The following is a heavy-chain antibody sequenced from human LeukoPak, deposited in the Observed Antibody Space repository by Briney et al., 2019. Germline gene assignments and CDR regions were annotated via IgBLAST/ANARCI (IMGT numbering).Heavy chain of an antibody. Sequence: GGSLRLSCAASGFTFSSYSMNWVRQAPGKGLEWVSSISSSSSYIYYAGSVKGRFTISRDYAKNSLYLQMNSLRAEDTAVYYCGGGRNYYYGMDVWGQGTTVTVSS. CDR2: ISSSSSYI. J-gene: IGHJ6*02. V-gene: IGHV3-21*01. CDR3: GGGRNYYYGMDV. CDR1: GFTFSSYS. D-gene: IGHD3-16*01.